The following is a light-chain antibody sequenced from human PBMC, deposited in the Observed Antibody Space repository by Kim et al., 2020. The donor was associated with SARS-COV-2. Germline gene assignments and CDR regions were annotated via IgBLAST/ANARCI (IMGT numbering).Light chain of an antibody. V-gene: IGKV1-33*01. CDR1: QDISNT. CDR2: DAS. Sequence: PSSLYAFVGDRVTITCQANQDISNTLNWYQQEPRKASKLLIYDASILESGVSPRFSGSGSGTFFSLTINNLQPEDSATYFCQQRQTFGQGTKLEI. CDR3: QQRQT. J-gene: IGKJ2*01.